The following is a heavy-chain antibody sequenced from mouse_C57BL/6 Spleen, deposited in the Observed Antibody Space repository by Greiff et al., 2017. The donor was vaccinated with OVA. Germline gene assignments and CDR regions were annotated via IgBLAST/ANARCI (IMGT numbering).Heavy chain of an antibody. V-gene: IGHV1-26*01. CDR3: AIFLYAMDY. CDR1: GYTFTDYY. Sequence: EVQLQQSGPELVKPGASVKISCKASGYTFTDYYMNWVKQSHGKSLEWIGDINPNNGGTSYNQKFKGKATLTVDKSSSTAYMELRSLTSEDSAVYYCAIFLYAMDYWGQGTSVTVSS. J-gene: IGHJ4*01. CDR2: INPNNGGT.